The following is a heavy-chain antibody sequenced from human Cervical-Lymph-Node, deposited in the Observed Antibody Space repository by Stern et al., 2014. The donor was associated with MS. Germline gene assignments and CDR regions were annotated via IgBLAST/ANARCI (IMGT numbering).Heavy chain of an antibody. CDR1: TSTFSGYY. D-gene: IGHD1-7*01. CDR2: VNPNSGGT. V-gene: IGHV1-2*02. Sequence: VQLVESGAEVKKPGASVRVSCMTSTSTFSGYYVHWGRQAPRQGLEWMGWVNPNSGGTKYAEKFQGRVSMTSDTSITTVYIDLVGLTSDDTAVYFCARGGGTTANFWGQGTLVTVSS. CDR3: ARGGGTTANF. J-gene: IGHJ4*02.